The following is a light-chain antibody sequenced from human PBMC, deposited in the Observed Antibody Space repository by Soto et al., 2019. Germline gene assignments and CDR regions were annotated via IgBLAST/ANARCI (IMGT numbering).Light chain of an antibody. CDR3: QQSYSPLLS. V-gene: IGKV1-39*01. Sequence: DIELTQSPSSLSASVGDRVTITCRASQSISSYLNWYQQKGGKAPKLLIHGASSLQSGVPIRFSATGSGTDFTLTIMSLQPEDFATYYCQQSYSPLLSFXGGTKADIK. CDR1: QSISSY. CDR2: GAS. J-gene: IGKJ4*01.